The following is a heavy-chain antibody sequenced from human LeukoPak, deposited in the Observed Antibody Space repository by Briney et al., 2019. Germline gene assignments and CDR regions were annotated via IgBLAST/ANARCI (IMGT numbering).Heavy chain of an antibody. V-gene: IGHV4-38-2*02. CDR3: ARDVMNYDFWSGYYSHFDY. CDR1: GYSISSGYY. Sequence: PSETLSLTCTVSGYSISSGYYWGWIRQPPGKGLEWIGSIYHSGSTYYNPSLKSQVTISVDTSKNQFSLKLSSVTAADTAVYYCARDVMNYDFWSGYYSHFDYWGQGTLVTVSS. CDR2: IYHSGST. J-gene: IGHJ4*02. D-gene: IGHD3-3*01.